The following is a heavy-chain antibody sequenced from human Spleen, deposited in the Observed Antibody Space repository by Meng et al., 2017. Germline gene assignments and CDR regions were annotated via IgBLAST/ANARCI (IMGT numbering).Heavy chain of an antibody. V-gene: IGHV3-48*03. J-gene: IGHJ6*02. CDR1: GFTFTRYA. Sequence: GESLKISCVASGFTFTRYAMTWVRQAPGKGLEWASYISSSGTTIYYADSVRGRFTISRDNAKNSLYLQMNSLRVEDTAVYYCARGKGGYGSLDVWGQGTTVTVSS. CDR2: ISSSGTTI. D-gene: IGHD3-10*01. CDR3: ARGKGGYGSLDV.